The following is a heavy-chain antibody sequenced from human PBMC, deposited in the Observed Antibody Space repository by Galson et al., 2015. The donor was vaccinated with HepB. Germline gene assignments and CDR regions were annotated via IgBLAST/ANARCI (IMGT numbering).Heavy chain of an antibody. CDR2: IYYSGST. CDR1: GGSISSSSYY. CDR3: ARHTDYGDYEGAFDI. D-gene: IGHD4-17*01. Sequence: ETLSLTCTVSGGSISSSSYYWGWIRQPPGKGLEWIGSIYYSGSTYYNPSLKSRVTISVDTSKNQFSLKLSSVTAADTAVYYCARHTDYGDYEGAFDIWGQGTMVTVSS. V-gene: IGHV4-39*01. J-gene: IGHJ3*02.